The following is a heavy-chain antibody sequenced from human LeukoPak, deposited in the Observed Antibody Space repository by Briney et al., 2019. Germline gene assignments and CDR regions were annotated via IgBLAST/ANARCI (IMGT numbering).Heavy chain of an antibody. CDR2: IQNDGSDK. CDR3: AREGGRAVPGRFDQ. Sequence: GGSLRLSCAASGINFRSSSMHWVRQAPGKGLEWVTFIQNDGSDKYYAASVKGRFTISRDNSKNTVYLHMASLRADDTALYYCAREGGRAVPGRFDQWGQGTLVTVSS. V-gene: IGHV3-30*02. CDR1: GINFRSSS. J-gene: IGHJ4*02. D-gene: IGHD6-13*01.